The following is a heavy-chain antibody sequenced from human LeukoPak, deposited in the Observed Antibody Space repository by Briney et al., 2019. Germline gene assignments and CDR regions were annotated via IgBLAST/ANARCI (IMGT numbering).Heavy chain of an antibody. Sequence: SETLSLTCTVSGGSISTNYWNWIRQPAGKGLEWIGRIYVTGTTYYNPSLKGRLTMSVDASRNQFFLNLSSVTAADTAVYYCARGGPDLAREYFQYWGQGTLVTVS. J-gene: IGHJ1*01. D-gene: IGHD5-12*01. CDR2: IYVTGTT. V-gene: IGHV4-4*07. CDR3: ARGGPDLAREYFQY. CDR1: GGSISTNY.